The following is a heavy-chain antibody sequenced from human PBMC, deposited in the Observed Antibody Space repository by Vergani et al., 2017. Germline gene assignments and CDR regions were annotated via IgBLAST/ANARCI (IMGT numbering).Heavy chain of an antibody. J-gene: IGHJ3*02. CDR2: ISSSSSYI. Sequence: VQLVESGGGLVQPGGSLRLSCAASGFTFSSYSMNWVRQAPGKGLEWVSSISSSSSYIYYADSVKGRFTISRDNAKNSLYLQMNSLRAEDTAVYYCARAGPRICVTGGSCYGRDAFDIWGQGTMVTVSS. CDR3: ARAGPRICVTGGSCYGRDAFDI. V-gene: IGHV3-21*01. D-gene: IGHD2-15*01. CDR1: GFTFSSYS.